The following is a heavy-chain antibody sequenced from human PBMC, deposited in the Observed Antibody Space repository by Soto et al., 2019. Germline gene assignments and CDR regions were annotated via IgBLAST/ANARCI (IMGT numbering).Heavy chain of an antibody. CDR3: TTVSDGSYYGYYHGMDV. D-gene: IGHD1-26*01. CDR1: GFTFSNAW. Sequence: GGSLRLSCAASGFTFSNAWMNWVRQAPGKGLEWVGRIKSKTDSRRTDYAAPAKGRFTISNDDSKHTLYLPMNSLKTAETAVYYCTTVSDGSYYGYYHGMDVWGQGTTVTVSS. CDR2: IKSKTDSRRT. V-gene: IGHV3-15*07. J-gene: IGHJ6*02.